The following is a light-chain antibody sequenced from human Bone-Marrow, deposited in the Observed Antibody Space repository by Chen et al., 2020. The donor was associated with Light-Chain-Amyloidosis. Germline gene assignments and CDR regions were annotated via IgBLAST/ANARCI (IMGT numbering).Light chain of an antibody. Sequence: QSARTQPASVSWSPGQSITISCTGTTTDVGTYNLVSWYQQHPGKAPKLIIFEDTQRPSGVSTRFSASKSVNTASLRIFRLQAEDEADYYCCSYAGSNTYVFGGGTKLTVL. V-gene: IGLV2-23*01. CDR2: EDT. CDR1: TTDVGTYNL. J-gene: IGLJ2*01. CDR3: CSYAGSNTYV.